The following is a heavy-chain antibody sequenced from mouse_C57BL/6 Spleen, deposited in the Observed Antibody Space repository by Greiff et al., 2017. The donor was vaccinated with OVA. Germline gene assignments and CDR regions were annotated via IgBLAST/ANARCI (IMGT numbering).Heavy chain of an antibody. D-gene: IGHD1-1*01. V-gene: IGHV3-8*01. CDR1: GYSITSDY. CDR3: ARFDGSSYGYFDV. CDR2: ISYSGST. J-gene: IGHJ1*03. Sequence: VQLKQSGPGLAKPSQTLSLTCSVTGYSITSDYWNWIRKFPGNKLEYMGYISYSGSTYYNPSLKSRISITRDTSKNQYYLQLNSVTTEDTATYYCARFDGSSYGYFDVWGTGTTVTVSS.